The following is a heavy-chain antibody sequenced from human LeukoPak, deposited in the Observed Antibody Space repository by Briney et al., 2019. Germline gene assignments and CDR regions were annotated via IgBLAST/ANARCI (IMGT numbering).Heavy chain of an antibody. Sequence: SETLSLTSDVSGYSIRSNYYWGWIRQPPGKGLEWIGSIYHSGSTYYNPSLKSRVTISVDTSKNQFSLKLSSVTAADTAVYYCARNVSYSFDYWGQGTLVTVSS. J-gene: IGHJ4*02. D-gene: IGHD1-1*01. V-gene: IGHV4-38-2*01. CDR2: IYHSGST. CDR3: ARNVSYSFDY. CDR1: GYSIRSNYY.